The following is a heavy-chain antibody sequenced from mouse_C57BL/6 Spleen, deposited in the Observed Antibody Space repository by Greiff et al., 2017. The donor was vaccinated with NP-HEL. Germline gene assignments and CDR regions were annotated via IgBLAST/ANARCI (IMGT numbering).Heavy chain of an antibody. J-gene: IGHJ4*01. V-gene: IGHV2-2*01. CDR1: GFSLTSYG. D-gene: IGHD2-4*01. Sequence: VQLQQSGPGLVQPSQSLSITCTVSGFSLTSYGVHWVRQSPGKGLEWLGVIWSGGSTDYNAAFISRLSISKDNSKSQVFFKMNSLQADDTAIYYCARGYDYDEDAMDYWGQGTSVTVSS. CDR2: IWSGGST. CDR3: ARGYDYDEDAMDY.